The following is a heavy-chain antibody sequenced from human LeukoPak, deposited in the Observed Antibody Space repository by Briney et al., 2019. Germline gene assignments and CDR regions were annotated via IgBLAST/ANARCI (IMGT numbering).Heavy chain of an antibody. CDR3: AKGHITYYYDSSGYPVDY. D-gene: IGHD3-22*01. J-gene: IGHJ4*02. Sequence: GGSLRLSCAASGFTFSSYSMNWVRQAPGKGLEWVSSISSSSSYIYYADSVKGRFTISRDNSKNTLYLQMNSLRAEDTAVYYCAKGHITYYYDSSGYPVDYWGQGTLVTVSS. CDR1: GFTFSSYS. V-gene: IGHV3-21*04. CDR2: ISSSSSYI.